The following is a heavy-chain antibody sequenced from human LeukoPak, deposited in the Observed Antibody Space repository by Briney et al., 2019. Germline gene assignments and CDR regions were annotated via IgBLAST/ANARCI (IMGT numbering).Heavy chain of an antibody. CDR1: GGTFSSYA. CDR3: AGADCSGGSCYSVAFDI. V-gene: IGHV1-69*13. Sequence: SVKVSCKASGGTFSSYAISWVRQAPGQGLEWMGGIIPIFGTANYAQKFQGRVTITADESTSTAYMELSSLRSEDTAVYYCAGADCSGGSCYSVAFDIWGQGTMVTVSS. CDR2: IIPIFGTA. J-gene: IGHJ3*02. D-gene: IGHD2-15*01.